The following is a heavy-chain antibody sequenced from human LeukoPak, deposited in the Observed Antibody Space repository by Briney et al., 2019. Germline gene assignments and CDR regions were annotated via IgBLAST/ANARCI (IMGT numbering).Heavy chain of an antibody. CDR3: AKVLYTAMVTGFFDY. D-gene: IGHD5-18*01. CDR1: GFTFSSYA. V-gene: IGHV3-30-3*01. CDR2: ISYDGSNK. Sequence: GGSLRLSCAASGFTFSSYAMHWVRQAPGKGLEWVAVISYDGSNKYYADSVKGRFTISRDNSKNTLYLQMNSLRAEDTAVYYCAKVLYTAMVTGFFDYWGQGTLVTVSS. J-gene: IGHJ4*02.